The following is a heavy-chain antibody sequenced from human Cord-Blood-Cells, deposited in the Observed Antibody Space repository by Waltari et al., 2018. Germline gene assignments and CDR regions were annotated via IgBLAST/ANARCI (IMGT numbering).Heavy chain of an antibody. J-gene: IGHJ3*02. CDR2: FDPEEGET. Sequence: QVQLVQSGAEVKKPGASVKVSCKVSGYTLTELSMHWVRQAPGKGLEWMGGFDPEEGETIYAQKFQGRVTMTEDTSTDTAYMELSSLRSEDTAVYYCATGFLGYCSSTSCYNAFDIWGQGTMVTVSS. V-gene: IGHV1-24*01. CDR1: GYTLTELS. D-gene: IGHD2-2*02. CDR3: ATGFLGYCSSTSCYNAFDI.